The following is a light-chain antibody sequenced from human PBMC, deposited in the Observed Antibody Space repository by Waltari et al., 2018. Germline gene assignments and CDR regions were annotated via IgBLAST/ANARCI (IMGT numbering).Light chain of an antibody. CDR1: QSVFYSSNNRNY. CDR3: QQYYATPRT. CDR2: WAS. V-gene: IGKV4-1*01. Sequence: DIVMIQSPDSLAVSLGERATINCKSSQSVFYSSNNRNYLGWYQHKPGQPPKLLIYWASTRESGVPDRFSGSGSGTDFTLTISSPQPEDVAVYYCQQYYATPRTFGQGTKVEIK. J-gene: IGKJ1*01.